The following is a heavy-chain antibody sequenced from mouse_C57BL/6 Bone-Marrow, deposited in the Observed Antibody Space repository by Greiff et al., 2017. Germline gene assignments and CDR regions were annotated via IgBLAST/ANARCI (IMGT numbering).Heavy chain of an antibody. CDR1: GYTFTSYW. D-gene: IGHD1-1*01. CDR3: ARSAFITTAVAGGFAY. J-gene: IGHJ3*01. CDR2: IHPNSGST. V-gene: IGHV1-64*01. Sequence: QVQLQQPGAELVKPGASVKLSCKASGYTFTSYWMHWVKQRPGQGLEWIGMIHPNSGSTNYNEKFKSKATLTVDKSSSTAYMQLSSLTSEDSAVYSCARSAFITTAVAGGFAYWGQGTLVTVSA.